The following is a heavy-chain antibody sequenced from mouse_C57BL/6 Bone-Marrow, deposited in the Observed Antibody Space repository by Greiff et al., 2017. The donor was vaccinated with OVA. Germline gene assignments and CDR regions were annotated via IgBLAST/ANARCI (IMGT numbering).Heavy chain of an antibody. J-gene: IGHJ4*01. Sequence: QVQLQQPGAELVMPGASVKLSCKASGYTFTSYWMHWVKQRPGQGLEWIGEIDPSDSYTNYNQKFKGKSTLTVDKSSSTAYMQLSSLTSEDSAVYYCARFRSSLYAMDYGGQGTSVTVSS. D-gene: IGHD1-1*01. CDR1: GYTFTSYW. CDR3: ARFRSSLYAMDY. CDR2: IDPSDSYT. V-gene: IGHV1-69*01.